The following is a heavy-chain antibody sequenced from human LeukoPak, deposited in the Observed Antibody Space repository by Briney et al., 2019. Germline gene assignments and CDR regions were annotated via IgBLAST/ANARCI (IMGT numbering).Heavy chain of an antibody. CDR3: TTGSRPIQPLLYRARRSDY. V-gene: IGHV3-15*01. J-gene: IGHJ4*02. CDR1: GFTFSNAW. D-gene: IGHD2-2*02. CDR2: IKSKTDGGTT. Sequence: AGGSLRLSCAASGFTFSNAWMSWVRQAPGKGLEWVGRIKSKTDGGTTDYAAPVKGRFTISRDDSKNTLYLQMSSLKTEDTAVYYCTTGSRPIQPLLYRARRSDYWGQGTLVTVSS.